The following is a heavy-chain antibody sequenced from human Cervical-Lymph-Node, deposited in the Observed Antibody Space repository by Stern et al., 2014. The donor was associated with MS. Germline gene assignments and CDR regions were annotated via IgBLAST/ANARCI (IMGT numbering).Heavy chain of an antibody. CDR3: AREVAGHRLGMMDV. J-gene: IGHJ6*02. D-gene: IGHD6-19*01. CDR2: INPSGGST. V-gene: IGHV1-46*01. Sequence: MQLVESGAEVKKPGASVKVSCKASGYTFTNYYIHWVRQAPGQGLEWMGIINPSGGSTSYAQKFQGRVTMTRDPSTSTVYMELSSLRSEDTAVYYCAREVAGHRLGMMDVWGQGTTVTVSS. CDR1: GYTFTNYY.